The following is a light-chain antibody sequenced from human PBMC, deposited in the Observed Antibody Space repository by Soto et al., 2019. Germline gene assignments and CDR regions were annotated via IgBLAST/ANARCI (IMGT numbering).Light chain of an antibody. V-gene: IGLV2-14*01. Sequence: QSALTQSASVSGSPGQSITISCTGTNSDVGGYNYVSWYQQHPGVAPKLMIFEVSNRPSGVSNRFSGSKSGNTASLTISGLQAEDEADYYCSSYTSSNTFVFGTGTKLTVL. CDR1: NSDVGGYNY. CDR2: EVS. CDR3: SSYTSSNTFV. J-gene: IGLJ1*01.